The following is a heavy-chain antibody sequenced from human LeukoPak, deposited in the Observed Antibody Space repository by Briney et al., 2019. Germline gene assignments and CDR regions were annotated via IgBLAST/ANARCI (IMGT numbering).Heavy chain of an antibody. CDR1: GFTFSSYA. J-gene: IGHJ4*02. Sequence: GGSLRLSCAASGFTFSSYAMSWVRQAPGKGLEWVSTITSAGNTYYADSVKGRFTISRDNSKNTLYLQMNSLRAEDTAVYYCARDKSGSYYPYFDYWGQGTLVTVSS. V-gene: IGHV3-23*01. CDR2: ITSAGNT. D-gene: IGHD1-26*01. CDR3: ARDKSGSYYPYFDY.